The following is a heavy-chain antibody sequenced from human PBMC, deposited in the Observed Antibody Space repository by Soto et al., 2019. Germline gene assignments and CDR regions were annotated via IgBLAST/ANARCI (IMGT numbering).Heavy chain of an antibody. CDR2: ISSNGGST. CDR3: ARADYGTFDN. D-gene: IGHD4-17*01. J-gene: IGHJ4*02. Sequence: EVRLLESGGGLVQPGGSLRLSCSASGFIFRNYNMHWVRQAPGKGLEYVSGISSNGGSTFYADSVKGRFSISRDNSKNTLHLQMGSLRPEDMGTYYCARADYGTFDNWGQGTLVAVSS. CDR1: GFIFRNYN. V-gene: IGHV3-64*07.